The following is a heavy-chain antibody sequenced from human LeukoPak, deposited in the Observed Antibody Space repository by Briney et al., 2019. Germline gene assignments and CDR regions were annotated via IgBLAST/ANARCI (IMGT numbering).Heavy chain of an antibody. CDR3: VKPDRLNYYDSGSHYYYYYMDV. CDR2: ISNDGSSK. CDR1: GFTFSSYA. Sequence: GRSLRLSCAASGFTFSSYAMHWVRQAPGKGLEWVAVISNDGSSKFYTDSVKGRFTLSRDNSRNTLNLQMNSLRVKDTAVYYCVKPDRLNYYDSGSHYYYYYMDVWGKGTTVTVSS. V-gene: IGHV3-30*18. J-gene: IGHJ6*03. D-gene: IGHD3-10*01.